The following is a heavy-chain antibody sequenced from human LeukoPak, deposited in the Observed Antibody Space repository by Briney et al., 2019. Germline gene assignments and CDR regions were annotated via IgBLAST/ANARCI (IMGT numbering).Heavy chain of an antibody. CDR3: ARDLSGSMDV. J-gene: IGHJ6*03. CDR2: VYHSGST. Sequence: SETLSLTCTVSGDSISTYYWSWIRQPPGKGLEWIGNVYHSGSTYFNPSLKSRVTISVDTSQNQFSLKLSAVTAADTAVYYCARDLSGSMDVWGKGTTVTVSS. V-gene: IGHV4-59*12. CDR1: GDSISTYY. D-gene: IGHD6-25*01.